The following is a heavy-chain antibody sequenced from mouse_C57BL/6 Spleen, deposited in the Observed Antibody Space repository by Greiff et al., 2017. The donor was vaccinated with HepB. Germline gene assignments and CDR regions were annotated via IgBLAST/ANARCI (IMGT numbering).Heavy chain of an antibody. V-gene: IGHV1-85*01. Sequence: VQLQQSGPELVKPGASVKLSCKASGYTFTSYDINWVKQRPGQGLEWIGWIYPRDGSTKYNEKFKGKATLTVDTSSSKAYMELHSLTSEDSAVYFCARRYDGYYSYAMDYWGQGTSVTVSS. D-gene: IGHD2-3*01. CDR2: IYPRDGST. J-gene: IGHJ4*01. CDR1: GYTFTSYD. CDR3: ARRYDGYYSYAMDY.